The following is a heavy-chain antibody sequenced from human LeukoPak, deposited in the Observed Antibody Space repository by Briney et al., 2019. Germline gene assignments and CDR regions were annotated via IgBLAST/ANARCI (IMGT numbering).Heavy chain of an antibody. CDR3: ARARTVVTFFDAFDI. V-gene: IGHV1-18*01. J-gene: IGHJ3*02. D-gene: IGHD4-23*01. CDR1: GYTFTSYG. Sequence: GASVKVSCKASGYTFTSYGISWVRQAPGQGLEWMGWISAYNGNTNYAQKLQGRVTMTTDTSTSTAYMELRSLRSDDTAVYYCARARTVVTFFDAFDIWGQGTMVTVSS. CDR2: ISAYNGNT.